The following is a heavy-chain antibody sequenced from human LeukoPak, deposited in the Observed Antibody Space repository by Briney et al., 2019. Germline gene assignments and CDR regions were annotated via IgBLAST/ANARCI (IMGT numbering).Heavy chain of an antibody. Sequence: GESLKISCKSSGYSFTSYWIAWVRQMPGKGLEWMGIIYPGDSSTTYSPSFRGQVTISADKFITTAYLQWSSLEASDTAIYYCARHVGPGMPVTTELSSYYYYHGMDVWGKGTTVTVSS. D-gene: IGHD4-17*01. CDR2: IYPGDSST. CDR3: ARHVGPGMPVTTELSSYYYYHGMDV. V-gene: IGHV5-51*01. CDR1: GYSFTSYW. J-gene: IGHJ6*04.